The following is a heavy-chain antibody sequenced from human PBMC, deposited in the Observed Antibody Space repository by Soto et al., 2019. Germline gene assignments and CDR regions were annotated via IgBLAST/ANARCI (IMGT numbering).Heavy chain of an antibody. CDR1: GGSINTFY. V-gene: IGHV4-4*07. J-gene: IGHJ4*02. CDR3: AREGSYSAYNFAHGIQLWSFDF. Sequence: PSETLSLTCTVSGGSINTFYWSWVRQPAGKGLEWIGRIFSSGSTSFNPSLESRVAMSVDTSKNHFSLNLSSVTAADMAVYYCAREGSYSAYNFAHGIQLWSFDFWRQGALVTVS. CDR2: IFSSGST. D-gene: IGHD5-12*01.